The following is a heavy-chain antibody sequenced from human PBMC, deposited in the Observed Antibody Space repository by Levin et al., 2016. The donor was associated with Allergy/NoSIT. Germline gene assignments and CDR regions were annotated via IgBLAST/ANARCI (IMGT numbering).Heavy chain of an antibody. CDR2: ISGDGGST. J-gene: IGHJ6*04. CDR3: AKSARRVPAAIVFYYYYYGMDV. Sequence: WIRQPPGKGLEWVSLISGDGGSTYYADSVKGRFTISRDNSKNSLYLQMNSLRTEDTALYYCAKSARRVPAAIVFYYYYYGMDVWGKGTTVTVSS. V-gene: IGHV3-43*02. D-gene: IGHD2-2*01.